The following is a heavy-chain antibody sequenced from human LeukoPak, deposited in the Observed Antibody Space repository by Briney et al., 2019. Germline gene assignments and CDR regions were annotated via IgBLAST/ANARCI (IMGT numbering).Heavy chain of an antibody. D-gene: IGHD3-10*01. CDR1: GFTFSSYS. CDR3: ARPLEYGSGSYDY. Sequence: GGSLRLSCAASGFTFSSYSMNWVRQAPGKGLEWVSSISSSSSYIYYADSVKGRFTISRDNAKNSLYLQVNSLRAEDTAVHCCARPLEYGSGSYDYWGQGTLVTVSS. J-gene: IGHJ4*02. V-gene: IGHV3-21*01. CDR2: ISSSSSYI.